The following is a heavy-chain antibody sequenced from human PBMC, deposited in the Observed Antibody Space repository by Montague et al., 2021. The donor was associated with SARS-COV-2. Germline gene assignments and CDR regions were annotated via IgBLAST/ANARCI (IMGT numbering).Heavy chain of an antibody. CDR3: ARDFNYYYYYGMDV. Sequence: SLSFSASGFPFSSYSMNWVRQAPGKGLEWVSSISSSSSYIYYADSVKGRFTISRDNAKNSLYLQMNSLRAEDTAVYYCARDFNYYYYYGMDVWGQGTTVTVSS. V-gene: IGHV3-21*01. CDR1: GFPFSSYS. CDR2: ISSSSSYI. J-gene: IGHJ6*02.